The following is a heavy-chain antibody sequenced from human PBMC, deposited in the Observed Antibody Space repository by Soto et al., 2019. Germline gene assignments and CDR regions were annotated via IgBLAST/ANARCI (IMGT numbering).Heavy chain of an antibody. J-gene: IGHJ4*02. CDR3: AGGRTYYYGSGSYPVDY. CDR1: GYSFTSYW. V-gene: IGHV5-51*01. CDR2: IYPGDSDT. Sequence: GESLKISCKGSGYSFTSYWIGWVRQMPGKGLEWMGIIYPGDSDTRYSPSFQGQVTISADKSISTAYLQWSSLKASDAAMYYCAGGRTYYYGSGSYPVDYWGQGTLVTVSS. D-gene: IGHD3-10*01.